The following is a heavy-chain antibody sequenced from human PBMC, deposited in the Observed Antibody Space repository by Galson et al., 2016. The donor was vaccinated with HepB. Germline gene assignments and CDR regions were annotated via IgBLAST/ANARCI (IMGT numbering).Heavy chain of an antibody. D-gene: IGHD3-9*01. Sequence: SLRLSCAAPGLTFSRHWMSWARQAPGKGLEWVANINQDGSQKYYVDSVKGRFTISRDKSKNTLYLQMNRLRAEDTAVYYCAKHPDYDIVTAYYMDVWGKGTTVTVSS. V-gene: IGHV3-7*03. CDR2: INQDGSQK. CDR1: GLTFSRHW. J-gene: IGHJ6*03. CDR3: AKHPDYDIVTAYYMDV.